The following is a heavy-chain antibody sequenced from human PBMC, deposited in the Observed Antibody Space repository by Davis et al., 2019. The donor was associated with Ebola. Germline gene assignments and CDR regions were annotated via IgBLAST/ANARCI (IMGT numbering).Heavy chain of an antibody. J-gene: IGHJ4*02. V-gene: IGHV4-59*11. Sequence: PSETLSLTCNVAGGSTSSHHWSWIRQPPGKGLEWIGYIYYSGSTKYNPSLKSRVTISMETSKNQFSLKLSPVTAADTAVYYCASSTYYDFWSGVYTFDYWSRGTLVTVSS. D-gene: IGHD3-3*01. CDR1: GGSTSSHH. CDR2: IYYSGST. CDR3: ASSTYYDFWSGVYTFDY.